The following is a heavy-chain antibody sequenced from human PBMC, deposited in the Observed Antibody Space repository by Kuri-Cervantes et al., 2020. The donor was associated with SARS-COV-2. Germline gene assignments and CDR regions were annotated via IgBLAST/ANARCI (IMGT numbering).Heavy chain of an antibody. CDR1: GESFSGYY. CDR2: INHSGST. Sequence: SETLSLTCAFYGESFSGYYWNWIRQSPGKGLEWIGEINHSGSTNYNPSLKSRVTISVDTSKNQFSLKLSSVTAADTAVYYCARSVWSGYHFDYWGQGTLVTVSS. V-gene: IGHV4-34*01. D-gene: IGHD3-3*01. J-gene: IGHJ4*02. CDR3: ARSVWSGYHFDY.